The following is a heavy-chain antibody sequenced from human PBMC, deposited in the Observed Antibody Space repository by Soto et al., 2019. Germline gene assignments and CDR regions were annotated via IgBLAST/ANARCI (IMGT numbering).Heavy chain of an antibody. CDR3: ARQRLLRLKPDFDI. CDR1: GGSTSDKSYF. Sequence: SETLSLTCSVSGGSTSDKSYFWGWVRPSPGKGLEWIGSMYYSGSSYYNPSLKSRVAISVDTSRNQFSLKLRSVTAADTAVYFCARQRLLRLKPDFDIWGQGTLVTVS. J-gene: IGHJ4*02. D-gene: IGHD2-21*02. CDR2: MYYSGSS. V-gene: IGHV4-39*01.